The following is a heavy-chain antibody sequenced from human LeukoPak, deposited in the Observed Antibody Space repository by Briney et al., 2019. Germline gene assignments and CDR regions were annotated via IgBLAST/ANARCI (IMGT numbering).Heavy chain of an antibody. J-gene: IGHJ6*02. CDR2: IYPGDSDT. CDR3: ATSVRGVRQGMDV. V-gene: IGHV5-51*01. Sequence: GESLKISCKGSGYSFTNYWIVWVRQTPGKGLEWMGNIYPGDSDTTYSPSLQGQVTISADKSITTAYMQWSSLQASDTAIYYCATSVRGVRQGMDVWGQGTTVTVSS. D-gene: IGHD3-10*01. CDR1: GYSFTNYW.